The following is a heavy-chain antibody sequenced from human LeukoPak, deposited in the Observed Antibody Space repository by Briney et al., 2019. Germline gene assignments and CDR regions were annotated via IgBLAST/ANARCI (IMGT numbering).Heavy chain of an antibody. D-gene: IGHD2-2*01. CDR1: GFTFSSYA. CDR3: AKAFRSTSVPVNGLYNWFDP. J-gene: IGHJ5*02. CDR2: ISGSGGST. V-gene: IGHV3-23*01. Sequence: PGGSLRLSCAASGFTFSSYAMSWVRQAPGKGLEWVSAISGSGGSTYYADSVKGRFTISGDNSKNTLYLQMNSLRAEDTAVYYCAKAFRSTSVPVNGLYNWFDPWGQGTLVTVSS.